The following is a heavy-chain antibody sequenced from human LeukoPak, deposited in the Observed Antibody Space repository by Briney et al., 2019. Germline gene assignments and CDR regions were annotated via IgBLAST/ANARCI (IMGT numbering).Heavy chain of an antibody. D-gene: IGHD3-22*01. J-gene: IGHJ4*02. CDR1: GGSFSGYY. V-gene: IGHV4-34*01. CDR3: ARRGDYYDSSGYYLY. Sequence: SETLSLTCAVYGGSFSGYYWSWIRQPPGKGLEWIGEINHSGSTNYNPSLKSRVTISVDTSKNQFSLKLSSVTAADTAVYYCARRGDYYDSSGYYLYWGQGTLVTVSS. CDR2: INHSGST.